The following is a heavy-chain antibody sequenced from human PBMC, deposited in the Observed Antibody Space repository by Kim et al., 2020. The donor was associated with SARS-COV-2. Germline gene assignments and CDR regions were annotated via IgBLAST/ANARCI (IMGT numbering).Heavy chain of an antibody. CDR2: INHSGST. Sequence: SETLSLTCAVYGGSFSGYYWSWIRQPPGKGLEWIGEINHSGSTNYNPSLKSRVTISVETSKNQFSLKLSSVTAADTAVYYCARGNTISHFYYYYYGMDVWGQGTTVTVSS. CDR3: ARGNTISHFYYYYYGMDV. CDR1: GGSFSGYY. J-gene: IGHJ6*02. V-gene: IGHV4-34*01. D-gene: IGHD3-9*01.